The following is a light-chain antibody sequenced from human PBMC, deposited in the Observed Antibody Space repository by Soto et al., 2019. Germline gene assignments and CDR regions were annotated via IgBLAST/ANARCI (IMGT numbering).Light chain of an antibody. V-gene: IGLV2-11*01. CDR1: ASDVGGYSY. CDR2: DVS. CDR3: CSYAGSNTLV. J-gene: IGLJ1*01. Sequence: QSVLTQPRSVSGSPGQSVTISCTGTASDVGGYSYVSWYQQHPGKVPKLIIYDVSNWPSGVPDRFSGSKSGNTASLTISGLQAEDEGDYYCCSYAGSNTLVFGTGTKLTVL.